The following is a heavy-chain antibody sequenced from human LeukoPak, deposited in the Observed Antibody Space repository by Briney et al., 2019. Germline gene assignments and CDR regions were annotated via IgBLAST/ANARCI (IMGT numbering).Heavy chain of an antibody. V-gene: IGHV1-2*02. D-gene: IGHD1-20*01. Sequence: ASVKVSCKASGYAFTGYYMHWVRQAPGQGLEWMGWINPNSGGTNYAQKFQGRVTMTRDTSISTAYMELSRLRSDDTAVYYCARVGITDNWFDPWGQGTLVTVSS. CDR3: ARVGITDNWFDP. CDR2: INPNSGGT. J-gene: IGHJ5*02. CDR1: GYAFTGYY.